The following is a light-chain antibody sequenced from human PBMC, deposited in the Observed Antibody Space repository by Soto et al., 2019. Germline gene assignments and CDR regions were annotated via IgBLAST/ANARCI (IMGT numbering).Light chain of an antibody. CDR2: DAS. CDR1: QSISSW. J-gene: IGKJ1*01. Sequence: DIQMTQSPSTLSASVGDRVTITCRASQSISSWLAWYQQKPGKAPKLLIYDASSLESGVPSRFSGSGSGTEFTPTISSLQPDDFATYYCQQYNSPWTFGQGTKVEI. V-gene: IGKV1-5*01. CDR3: QQYNSPWT.